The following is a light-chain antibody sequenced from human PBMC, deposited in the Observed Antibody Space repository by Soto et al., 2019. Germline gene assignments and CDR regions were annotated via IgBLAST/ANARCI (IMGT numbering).Light chain of an antibody. Sequence: SYELTQPPSVSVAPGKTASVACGGSTIGSKSVHWYQKKSGQAPVLVMYYDSDRPSGIPERFSGSNSRNTATLTISRVEAGDEADYYCQVWDISSGHVVFGGGTKLTV. CDR3: QVWDISSGHVV. V-gene: IGLV3-21*01. J-gene: IGLJ3*02. CDR1: TIGSKS. CDR2: YDS.